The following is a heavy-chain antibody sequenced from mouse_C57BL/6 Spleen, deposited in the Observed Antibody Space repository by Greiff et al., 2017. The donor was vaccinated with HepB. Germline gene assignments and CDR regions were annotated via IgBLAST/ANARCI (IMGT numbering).Heavy chain of an antibody. D-gene: IGHD4-1*01. CDR2: IRNKANGYTT. CDR3: ARYRANWDEGGFDY. V-gene: IGHV7-3*01. Sequence: EVQLQESGGGLVQPGGSLSLSCAASGFTFTDYYMSWVRQPPGKALEWLGFIRNKANGYTTEYSASVKGRFTISRDNSQSILYLQMNALRAEDSATYYCARYRANWDEGGFDYWGQGTTLTVSS. CDR1: GFTFTDYY. J-gene: IGHJ2*01.